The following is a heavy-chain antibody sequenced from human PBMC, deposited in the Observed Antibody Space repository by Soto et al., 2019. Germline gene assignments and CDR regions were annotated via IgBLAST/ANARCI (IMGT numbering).Heavy chain of an antibody. V-gene: IGHV1-2*02. Sequence: QVQLVQSGAEVKKPGASVKVSCKASGYTFTNYYIHWVRQAPGQGLEWMGWINPNSGGTSYAQKFQGRVALTRDTSISTAYMELNSLRSDDTAMYYCAQGRENDPWGQGTLVTVSS. CDR3: AQGRENDP. CDR1: GYTFTNYY. J-gene: IGHJ5*02. CDR2: INPNSGGT.